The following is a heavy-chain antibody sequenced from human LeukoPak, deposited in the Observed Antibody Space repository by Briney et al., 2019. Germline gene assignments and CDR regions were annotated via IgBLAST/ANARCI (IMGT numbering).Heavy chain of an antibody. CDR1: GFTFSNYG. J-gene: IGHJ4*02. CDR2: IGTTTSTI. D-gene: IGHD6-19*01. CDR3: AKAGGDIAVAGTGDY. Sequence: PGGSLRLSCAASGFTFSNYGMNWVRQAPGKGLEWVSYIGTTTSTIYYADSLKGRFTISRDNSKNTLYLQMNSLRAEDTAVYYCAKAGGDIAVAGTGDYWGQGTLVTVSS. V-gene: IGHV3-48*01.